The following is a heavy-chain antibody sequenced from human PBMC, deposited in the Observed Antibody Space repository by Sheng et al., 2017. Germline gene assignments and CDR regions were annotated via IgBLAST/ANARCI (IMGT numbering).Heavy chain of an antibody. Sequence: EVQLVESGGGLVQPGGSLRLSCAASGFTFSSYSMNWVRQAPGKGLEWVSYISSSSSTIYYADSVKGRFTISRDNAKNSLYLQMNSLRAEDTAVYYCAREYSGYDSYYYYYYYMDVWGKGTTVTVSS. CDR3: AREYSGYDSYYYYYYYMDV. J-gene: IGHJ6*03. V-gene: IGHV3-48*01. CDR1: GFTFSSYS. D-gene: IGHD5-12*01. CDR2: ISSSSSTI.